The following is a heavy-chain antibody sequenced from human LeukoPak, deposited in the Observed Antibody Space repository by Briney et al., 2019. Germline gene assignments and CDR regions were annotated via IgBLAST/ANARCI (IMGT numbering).Heavy chain of an antibody. CDR1: GYTFTSYG. D-gene: IGHD2-15*01. CDR2: ISAYNGNT. J-gene: IGHJ3*02. CDR3: ARDVSGYCSGGSCYIGAFDI. Sequence: ASVKVSCKASGYTFTSYGISWVRQPPGQGLEWMGWISAYNGNTNYAQKLQGRVTMTTDTSTSTAYMELRSLRSDDTAVYYCARDVSGYCSGGSCYIGAFDIWGQGTMVTVSS. V-gene: IGHV1-18*01.